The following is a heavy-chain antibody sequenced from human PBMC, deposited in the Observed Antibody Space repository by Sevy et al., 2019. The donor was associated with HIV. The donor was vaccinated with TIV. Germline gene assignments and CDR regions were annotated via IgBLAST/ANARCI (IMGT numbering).Heavy chain of an antibody. V-gene: IGHV3-7*01. J-gene: IGHJ4*03. CDR2: INEDGSRL. CDR1: GFTFSDSW. D-gene: IGHD5-18*01. Sequence: GGSLRLSCVASGFTFSDSWMIWVRQAPGKGLERIAFINEDGSRLGYVDSVRGRFTISRENIKNSLYLQMNNLRAEDPALYFRAGDRAYSPVEYWGQGTLVTVSS. CDR3: AGDRAYSPVEY.